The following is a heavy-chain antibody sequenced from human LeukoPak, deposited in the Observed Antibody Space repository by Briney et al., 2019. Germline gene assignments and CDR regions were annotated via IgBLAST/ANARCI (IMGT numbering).Heavy chain of an antibody. V-gene: IGHV4-39*01. CDR2: IYYSGST. CDR3: ASLRERSYYARGFDY. CDR1: GGSIRSSSYY. J-gene: IGHJ4*02. D-gene: IGHD1-26*01. Sequence: SETLPLTCTVSGGSIRSSSYYWGWIRQPPGKGLEWIGSIYYSGSTYYNPSLKSRVIISVDTSKNQFSLKLSSVTAADTAVYYCASLRERSYYARGFDYWGQGTLVTVSS.